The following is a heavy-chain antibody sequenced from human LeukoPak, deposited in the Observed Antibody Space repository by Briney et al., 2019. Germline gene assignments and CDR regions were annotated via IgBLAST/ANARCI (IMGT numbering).Heavy chain of an antibody. CDR3: AKDFDGGSATAHFDY. Sequence: GGSLRLSCAASGFTFDDYAMHWVRQAPGKGLEWVSGISWNSGSIGYADSVKGRFTISRDNAKNSLYLQMNSLRAEDTALYYCAKDFDGGSATAHFDYWGQGTLVTVSS. J-gene: IGHJ4*02. CDR1: GFTFDDYA. V-gene: IGHV3-9*01. D-gene: IGHD2-15*01. CDR2: ISWNSGSI.